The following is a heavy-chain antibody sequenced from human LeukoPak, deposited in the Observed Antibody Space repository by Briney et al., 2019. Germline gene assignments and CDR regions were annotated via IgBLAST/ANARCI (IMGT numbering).Heavy chain of an antibody. V-gene: IGHV3-30*18. CDR2: ISYDGSNK. CDR3: AKDKGWELRNTGYFDY. J-gene: IGHJ4*02. CDR1: GFTFSSYG. D-gene: IGHD1-26*01. Sequence: GGSLRLSCAASGFTFSSYGMHWVRQAPGKGLEWVAVISYDGSNKYYADSVKGRFTISRDNSKNTLYLQMNSLRTEDTAVYYCAKDKGWELRNTGYFDYWGLGTLVTVSS.